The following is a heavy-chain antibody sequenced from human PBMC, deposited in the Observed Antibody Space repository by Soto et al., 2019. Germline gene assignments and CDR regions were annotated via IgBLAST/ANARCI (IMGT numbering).Heavy chain of an antibody. CDR3: ARTGTTWYFDY. Sequence: GGSLRLSCAAYGLTVSSHSMNWVRQAPGKGLEWVSSISSSSTYKYYADSVKGRFTISRDNAKSSLYLQMNSLRAEDTAVYYCARTGTTWYFDYWGQGTLVTVSS. CDR1: GLTVSSHS. V-gene: IGHV3-21*01. CDR2: ISSSSTYK. D-gene: IGHD1-1*01. J-gene: IGHJ4*02.